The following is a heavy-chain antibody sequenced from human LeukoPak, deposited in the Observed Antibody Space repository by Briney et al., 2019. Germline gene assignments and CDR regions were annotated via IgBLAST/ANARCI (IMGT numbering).Heavy chain of an antibody. CDR2: INWNGGST. CDR1: GFTFDDYG. Sequence: GGSLRLSCAASGFTFDDYGMSWVRQAPGKGLEWVSGINWNGGSTGYADSVKGRFTISRDNAKNSLCLQMNSLRAEDTALYYCARYCSSTSCYLDWYFDYWGQGTLVTVSS. CDR3: ARYCSSTSCYLDWYFDY. V-gene: IGHV3-20*04. J-gene: IGHJ4*02. D-gene: IGHD2-2*01.